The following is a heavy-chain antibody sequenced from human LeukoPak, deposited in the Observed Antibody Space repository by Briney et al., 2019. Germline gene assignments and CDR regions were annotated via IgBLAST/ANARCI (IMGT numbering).Heavy chain of an antibody. CDR3: AKDGVRGALDAFDI. V-gene: IGHV3-23*01. CDR2: ISGGGGGT. Sequence: GVSLTLSCAASRFTVSSYDMIWLRQAPGNGLEWFTDISGGGGGTYYAVSVKGRLTIARYNSKDTLSLQMQSQRAEDTSVYYCAKDGVRGALDAFDIWGQGTTVNVSS. D-gene: IGHD1-26*01. CDR1: RFTVSSYD. J-gene: IGHJ3*02.